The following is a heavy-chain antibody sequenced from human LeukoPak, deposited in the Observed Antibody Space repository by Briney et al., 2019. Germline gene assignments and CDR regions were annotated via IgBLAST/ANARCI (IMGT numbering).Heavy chain of an antibody. Sequence: GGSLRLSCAASGFTFSDRYMNWIRQVPGKGLEWVAYISNSGSPIYYADSVKGRFTISRDNAKNSLYLQMNSLRAEDTAVYYCARESYSSSLYFDYWGQGTLVTVSS. CDR3: ARESYSSSLYFDY. J-gene: IGHJ4*02. V-gene: IGHV3-11*04. CDR1: GFTFSDRY. CDR2: ISNSGSPI. D-gene: IGHD6-13*01.